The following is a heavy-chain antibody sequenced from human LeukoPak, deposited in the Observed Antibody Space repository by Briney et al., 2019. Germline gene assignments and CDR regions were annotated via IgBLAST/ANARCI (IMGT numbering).Heavy chain of an antibody. CDR3: ARDKLLTGYSSGWPSGNFDH. CDR2: IWYDGSNK. V-gene: IGHV3-33*01. J-gene: IGHJ4*02. D-gene: IGHD6-19*01. CDR1: GFTFSSYG. Sequence: GGSLRLSCAASGFTFSSYGMHWVRQAPGKGLEWVAVIWYDGSNKYYADSVKGRFTISRDNSKNTLYLQMNSLRAEDTAVYYCARDKLLTGYSSGWPSGNFDHWGQGTLVTVSS.